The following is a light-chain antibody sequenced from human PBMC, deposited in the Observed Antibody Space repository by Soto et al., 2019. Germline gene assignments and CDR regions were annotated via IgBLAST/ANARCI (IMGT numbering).Light chain of an antibody. CDR3: SSYTSSSTRV. J-gene: IGLJ1*01. Sequence: QSVLTQPSGVSVSPGQSITISCTGTSSDVGGYNYVSWYQQHPGKAPKLMIYEVSNRPSGVSNRFPGSKSGNTASLTISGLQAEDEADYYCSSYTSSSTRVFGTGPKVTVL. CDR2: EVS. CDR1: SSDVGGYNY. V-gene: IGLV2-14*01.